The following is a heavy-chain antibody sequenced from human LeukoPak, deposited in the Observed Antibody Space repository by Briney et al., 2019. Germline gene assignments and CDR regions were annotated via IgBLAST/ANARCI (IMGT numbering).Heavy chain of an antibody. D-gene: IGHD3-10*01. CDR2: IIPIFGTA. Sequence: ASVKVSCKASGYTFTGYYMHWVRQAPGQGLEWMGGIIPIFGTANYAQKFQGRVTITADESTSTAYMELSSLRSEDTAVYYCAREIGMVRGAYYYGMDVWGQGTTVTVSS. CDR1: GYTFTGYY. J-gene: IGHJ6*02. V-gene: IGHV1-69*13. CDR3: AREIGMVRGAYYYGMDV.